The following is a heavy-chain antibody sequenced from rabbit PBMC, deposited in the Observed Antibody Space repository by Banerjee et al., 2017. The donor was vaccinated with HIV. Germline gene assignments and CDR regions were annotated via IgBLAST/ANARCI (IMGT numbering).Heavy chain of an antibody. Sequence: QEQLVESGGGLVQPEGSLTLTCKASGFDFSPYSVGWVRQAPGKGLEYIGYISADGSTYYATWAKGRFTISKTSSTTVTLQMTSLTAADTATYFCARDLGYAVHGWAPSFYFGLWGPGTLVTVS. CDR1: GFDFSPYS. V-gene: IGHV1S45*01. CDR2: ISADGST. J-gene: IGHJ4*01. D-gene: IGHD4-2*01. CDR3: ARDLGYAVHGWAPSFYFGL.